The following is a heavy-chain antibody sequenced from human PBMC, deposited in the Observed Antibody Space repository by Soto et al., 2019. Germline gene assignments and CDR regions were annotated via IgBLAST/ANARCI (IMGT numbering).Heavy chain of an antibody. V-gene: IGHV3-30-3*01. J-gene: IGHJ4*02. CDR1: GFTFSSYA. Sequence: PGGSLSLSCAASGFTFSSYAMHWVRQAPGKGLEWVAVISYDGSNKYYADSVKGRFTISRDNSKNTLYLQMNSLRAEDTAVYYCARDPTDGYNYGTIDYWGQGTLVTVSS. D-gene: IGHD5-12*01. CDR3: ARDPTDGYNYGTIDY. CDR2: ISYDGSNK.